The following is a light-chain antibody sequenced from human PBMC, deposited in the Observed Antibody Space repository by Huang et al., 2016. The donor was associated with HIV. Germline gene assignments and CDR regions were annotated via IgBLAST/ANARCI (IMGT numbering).Light chain of an antibody. CDR1: QSVTGN. J-gene: IGKJ3*01. CDR2: GAS. V-gene: IGKV3-15*01. CDR3: QQYNKWPRT. Sequence: EIVMTQSPATLSVSPGERATLSCRASQSVTGNLAWYQHKPGQPPRLLLYGASTRAAGAAVRFNASGSGTEFTLTSNSLQSEDFAVYYCQQYNKWPRTVGPGTKVDVK.